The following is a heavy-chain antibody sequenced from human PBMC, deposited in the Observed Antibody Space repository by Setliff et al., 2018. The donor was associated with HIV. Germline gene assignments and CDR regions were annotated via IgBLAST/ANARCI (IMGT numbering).Heavy chain of an antibody. D-gene: IGHD3-10*01. Sequence: ETLSLTCSVSGDSITSTTWWTWVRQAPGKGLEWVANIKGDGSTKDYADSVKGRFTISRDNAKNSLYLQMNSLRAEDTAVYYCARDLGFGYYYRSGSVYFDYWGQGTLVTVSS. V-gene: IGHV3-7*01. J-gene: IGHJ4*02. CDR3: ARDLGFGYYYRSGSVYFDY. CDR2: IKGDGSTK. CDR1: GDSITSTTW.